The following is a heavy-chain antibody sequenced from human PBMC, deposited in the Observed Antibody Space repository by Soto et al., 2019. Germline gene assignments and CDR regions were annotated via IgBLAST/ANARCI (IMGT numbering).Heavy chain of an antibody. CDR2: TYYRSKWYN. J-gene: IGHJ4*02. V-gene: IGHV6-1*01. Sequence: SQTLSLTCAISGDSVSSNSAAWNWIRQSPSRGLEWLGRTYYRSKWYNDYAVSVKSRITINPDTSKNQFSLQLNSVTPEDTAVYYCAREWPNYSSSWDWYYLDYWGQGALVTVSS. D-gene: IGHD6-13*01. CDR3: AREWPNYSSSWDWYYLDY. CDR1: GDSVSSNSAA.